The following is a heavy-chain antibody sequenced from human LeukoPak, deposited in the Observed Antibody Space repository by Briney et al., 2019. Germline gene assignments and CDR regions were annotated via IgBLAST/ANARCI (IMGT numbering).Heavy chain of an antibody. Sequence: SETLSLTCAVYGGSFGGYYWSWIRQPPGKGLEWIGEINHSGSTNYNPSLKSRVTISVDTSKNQFSLKLSSVTAADTAVYYCARGRYFDWLLSYYFDYWGQGTLVTVSS. CDR2: INHSGST. J-gene: IGHJ4*02. CDR3: ARGRYFDWLLSYYFDY. D-gene: IGHD3-9*01. V-gene: IGHV4-34*01. CDR1: GGSFGGYY.